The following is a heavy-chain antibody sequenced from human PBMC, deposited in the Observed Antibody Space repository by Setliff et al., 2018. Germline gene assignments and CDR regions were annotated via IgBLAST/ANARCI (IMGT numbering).Heavy chain of an antibody. CDR2: IYPGDSDT. V-gene: IGHV5-51*01. J-gene: IGHJ3*01. Sequence: PGESLTISCEASGYSFPSYWIGWVRQMPGKGLEWMGVIYPGDSDTRYSPSFQGQVTISADKSINTAYLQWSSLKASDTAIYYCTRHEDRNKCTSSSCYRENDAFDVWGQGAMVTVSS. D-gene: IGHD2-2*01. CDR3: TRHEDRNKCTSSSCYRENDAFDV. CDR1: GYSFPSYW.